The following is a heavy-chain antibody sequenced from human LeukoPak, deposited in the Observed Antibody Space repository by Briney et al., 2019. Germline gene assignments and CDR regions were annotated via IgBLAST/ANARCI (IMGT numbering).Heavy chain of an antibody. CDR1: RFILDDYG. CDR2: INWNGGST. V-gene: IGHV3-20*04. J-gene: IGHJ4*02. Sequence: GGSLRLSCAASRFILDDYGASWVRQAPGKGLEWVSGINWNGGSTGYADSVKGRFTISRDNAKNSLYLQMNSLRAEDTALYYCARGDSSGWYFDYWGQGILVTVSS. CDR3: ARGDSSGWYFDY. D-gene: IGHD6-19*01.